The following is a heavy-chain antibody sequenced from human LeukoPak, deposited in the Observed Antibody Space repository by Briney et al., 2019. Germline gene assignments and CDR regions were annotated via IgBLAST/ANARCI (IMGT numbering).Heavy chain of an antibody. D-gene: IGHD3-16*01. V-gene: IGHV3-7*03. Sequence: GGSLRLSCAASGFTFSSYWMNWARQAPGKGLEWVASINHNGNVNHYVDSVKGRFAISRDNAKNSLYLQMSNLRAEDTAVYFCARGGGLDVWGQGATVTVSS. CDR1: GFTFSSYW. J-gene: IGHJ6*02. CDR2: INHNGNVN. CDR3: ARGGGLDV.